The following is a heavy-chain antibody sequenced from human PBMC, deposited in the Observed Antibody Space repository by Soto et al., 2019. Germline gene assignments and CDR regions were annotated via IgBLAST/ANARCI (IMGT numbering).Heavy chain of an antibody. V-gene: IGHV3-9*01. Sequence: GGSLRLSCAASGFTFDDYAMHWVRQAPGKGLEWVSGISWNSGSIGYADSVKGRFTISRDNAKNSLYLQMNSLRAEDTALYYCAKDIKGPVDSDYWGQGTLVTVSS. CDR3: AKDIKGPVDSDY. J-gene: IGHJ4*02. CDR1: GFTFDDYA. CDR2: ISWNSGSI.